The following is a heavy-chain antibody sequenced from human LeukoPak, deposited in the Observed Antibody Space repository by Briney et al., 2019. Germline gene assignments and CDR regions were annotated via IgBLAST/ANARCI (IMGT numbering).Heavy chain of an antibody. CDR2: ISHDGNNK. J-gene: IGHJ4*02. Sequence: GGSLRLSCEASGFTFSSYGMHWVRQAPGKGLEWLAVISHDGNNKYYADSVRGRFTLSRDNSKNTLYLQMNSLRAEDTAVYYCAKSGLSSGWYPYDNWGQGALVTVSS. CDR1: GFTFSSYG. V-gene: IGHV3-30*18. D-gene: IGHD6-19*01. CDR3: AKSGLSSGWYPYDN.